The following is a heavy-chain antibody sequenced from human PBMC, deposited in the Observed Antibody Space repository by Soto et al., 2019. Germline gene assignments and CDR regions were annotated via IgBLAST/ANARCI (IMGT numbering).Heavy chain of an antibody. J-gene: IGHJ6*02. CDR2: INAGNGNT. V-gene: IGHV1-3*01. CDR3: ARSGYFPSYYYGMDV. Sequence: ASLKVACKTAGYTFTSYAMHCGRHTPGQRLEWMGWINAGNGNTKYSQKFQGRVTITRDTSASTAYMELSSLRSEDTAVYYCARSGYFPSYYYGMDVWGQGTTVTVSS. CDR1: GYTFTSYA. D-gene: IGHD3-9*01.